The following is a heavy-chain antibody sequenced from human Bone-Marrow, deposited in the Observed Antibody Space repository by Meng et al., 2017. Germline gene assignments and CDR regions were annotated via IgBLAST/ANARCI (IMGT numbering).Heavy chain of an antibody. V-gene: IGHV4-34*01. D-gene: IGHD5-18*01. CDR3: ARTRGYSYGYYGY. Sequence: QVQLQQWGAGLLKPSETLPLPCAVYGGSFSGYYWSWIRQPPGKGLEWIGEINHSGSTNYNPSLKSRVTISVDTSKNQFSLKLSSVTAADTAVYYCARTRGYSYGYYGYWGQGTLVTVSS. CDR2: INHSGST. CDR1: GGSFSGYY. J-gene: IGHJ4*02.